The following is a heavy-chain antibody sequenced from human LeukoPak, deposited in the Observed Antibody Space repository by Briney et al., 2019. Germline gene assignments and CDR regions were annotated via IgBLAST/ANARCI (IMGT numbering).Heavy chain of an antibody. V-gene: IGHV1-69*04. CDR2: IIPILGIA. D-gene: IGHD3-22*01. CDR1: GGTFSSYA. Sequence: ASVKVSCKASGGTFSSYAISWVRQAPGQGLEWMGRIIPILGIANYAQKFQGRVTITADKSTSTAYMELSRLRSEDTAVYYCARESYGALVTMIAVTEFRAFDYWGQGTLVTVSS. CDR3: ARESYGALVTMIAVTEFRAFDY. J-gene: IGHJ4*02.